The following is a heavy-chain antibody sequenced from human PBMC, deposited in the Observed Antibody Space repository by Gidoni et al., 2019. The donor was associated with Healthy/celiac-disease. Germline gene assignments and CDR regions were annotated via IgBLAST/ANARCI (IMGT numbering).Heavy chain of an antibody. CDR3: ARITYYYDSSGYLAFYFDY. V-gene: IGHV5-10-1*03. CDR1: GSSFTIYR. Sequence: VQLVQSGAEVKKPGKSLRIACKGSGSSFTIYRSSWVRPMPGQGLEWMGRIDPSDSYTNYSPSFQGHVTISADKSIRTAYLQWSSLKASDTAMYYCARITYYYDSSGYLAFYFDYWGQGTLVTVSS. J-gene: IGHJ4*02. CDR2: IDPSDSYT. D-gene: IGHD3-22*01.